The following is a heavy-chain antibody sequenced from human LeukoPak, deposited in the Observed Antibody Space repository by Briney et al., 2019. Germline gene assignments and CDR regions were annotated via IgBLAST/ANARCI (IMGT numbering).Heavy chain of an antibody. V-gene: IGHV3-30*02. CDR2: IRDDGSNK. D-gene: IGHD5-18*01. Sequence: GGSLRLSCAASGFTFSSYAMYWVRQAPGKGLEWVAFIRDDGSNKYYADSVKGRFTISRDNSKNTLYLQMNSLRAEDTAVYYCAKAAGIQLWLRDYYYMDVWGKGTTVTVSS. CDR1: GFTFSSYA. J-gene: IGHJ6*03. CDR3: AKAAGIQLWLRDYYYMDV.